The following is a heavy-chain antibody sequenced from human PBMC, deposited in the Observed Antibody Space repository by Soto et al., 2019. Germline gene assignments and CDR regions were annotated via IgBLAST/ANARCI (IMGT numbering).Heavy chain of an antibody. CDR3: ARDADIVVVPAAIGFDY. Sequence: QVQLVESGGGVVQPGRSLRLSCAASGFTFSSYGMHWVRQAPGKGLEWVAVIWYDGSNKYYADSVKGRFTISRDNSKNTLYLHMNSLRAEDTAVYYCARDADIVVVPAAIGFDYWGQGTLVTVSS. CDR2: IWYDGSNK. D-gene: IGHD2-2*01. J-gene: IGHJ4*02. V-gene: IGHV3-33*01. CDR1: GFTFSSYG.